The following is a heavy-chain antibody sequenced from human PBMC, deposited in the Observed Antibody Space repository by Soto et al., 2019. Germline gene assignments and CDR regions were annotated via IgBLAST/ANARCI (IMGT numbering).Heavy chain of an antibody. J-gene: IGHJ6*02. CDR1: GFTFSSYA. CDR2: ISGSGGST. V-gene: IGHV3-23*01. Sequence: GGSLRLSCAASGFTFSSYAMSWVRQAPGKGLEWVSAISGSGGSTYYADSVKGRFTISRDNSKNTLYLQMNSLRAEDTAVYYCAKARGYNWIYAAGGDYYYGMDVWGQGTTVTVSS. CDR3: AKARGYNWIYAAGGDYYYGMDV. D-gene: IGHD1-7*01.